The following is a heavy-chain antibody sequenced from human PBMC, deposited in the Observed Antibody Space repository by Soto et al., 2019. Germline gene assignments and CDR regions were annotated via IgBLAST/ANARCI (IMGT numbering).Heavy chain of an antibody. CDR2: IYPGGSDT. CDR3: PRHFPRGYRDRRAYWCFGF. V-gene: IGHV5-51*01. J-gene: IGHJ4*02. D-gene: IGHD2-15*01. CDR1: GYSFTDYW. Sequence: PGESLKISCKGSGYSFTDYWIDWVRQMPGKGLEWMGIIYPGGSDTRYSPSFQGRVTISADRSITTAYLQWSSLEASDTAMYYCPRHFPRGYRDRRAYWCFGFWDQGALVTVSS.